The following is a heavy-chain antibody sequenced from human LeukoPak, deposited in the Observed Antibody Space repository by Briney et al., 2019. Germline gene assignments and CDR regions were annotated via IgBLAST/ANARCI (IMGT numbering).Heavy chain of an antibody. CDR1: GFTFSSYW. Sequence: GGSLRLSCAASGFTFSSYWMHWVRQAPGKGLVWVSRINTDGSSTSYADSVKGRFTISRDNAKNTLYLQMNSLRAEDTAVYYCVRGSSSVYYYYYMDVWGKGTTVTVSS. CDR2: INTDGSST. CDR3: VRGSSSVYYYYYMDV. J-gene: IGHJ6*03. D-gene: IGHD6-6*01. V-gene: IGHV3-74*01.